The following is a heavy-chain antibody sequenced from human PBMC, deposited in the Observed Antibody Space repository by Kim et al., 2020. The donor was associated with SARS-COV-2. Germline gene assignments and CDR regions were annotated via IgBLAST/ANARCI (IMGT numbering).Heavy chain of an antibody. Sequence: GGSLRLSCAASGFTFSSYGMHWVRQAPGKGLEWVAVISYDGSNKYYADSVKGRFTISRDNSKNTLYLQMNSLRAEDTAVYYCAKDEAVTYYDILTGYYQKYYGMDVWGQGTTVTVSS. CDR1: GFTFSSYG. J-gene: IGHJ6*02. CDR3: AKDEAVTYYDILTGYYQKYYGMDV. CDR2: ISYDGSNK. V-gene: IGHV3-30*18. D-gene: IGHD3-9*01.